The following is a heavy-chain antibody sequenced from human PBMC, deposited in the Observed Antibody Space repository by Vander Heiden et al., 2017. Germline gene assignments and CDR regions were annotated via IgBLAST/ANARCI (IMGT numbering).Heavy chain of an antibody. CDR1: GFTCSSYG. D-gene: IGHD6-19*01. J-gene: IGHJ3*02. Sequence: QVQLVESGGGVVQPGRSLRLSCAASGFTCSSYGMHWVRQAPGKGLEWVAVIWYDGSNKYYADSVKGRFTISRDNSKNTLYLQMNSLRAEDTAVYYCARDQRQWLVLEAFDIWGQGTMVTVSS. CDR3: ARDQRQWLVLEAFDI. V-gene: IGHV3-33*01. CDR2: IWYDGSNK.